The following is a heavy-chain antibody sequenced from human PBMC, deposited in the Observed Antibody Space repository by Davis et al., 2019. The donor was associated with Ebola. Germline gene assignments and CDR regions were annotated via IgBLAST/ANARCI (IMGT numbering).Heavy chain of an antibody. V-gene: IGHV3-73*01. D-gene: IGHD2-15*01. CDR2: IRSKSNSYAT. J-gene: IGHJ3*02. Sequence: GESLKISCAASGFTFSDSALHWVRQASGEGLEWVGYIRSKSNSYATSYVASVEGRFTISRDDSKYTAFLQMDSLKTEDTAVYYCTSTKLVGDNTPAFDIWGQGTKVTVSS. CDR1: GFTFSDSA. CDR3: TSTKLVGDNTPAFDI.